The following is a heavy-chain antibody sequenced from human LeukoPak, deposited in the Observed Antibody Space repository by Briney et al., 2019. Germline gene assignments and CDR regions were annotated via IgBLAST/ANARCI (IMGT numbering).Heavy chain of an antibody. J-gene: IGHJ6*03. V-gene: IGHV4-4*07. CDR1: GGSISSYY. Sequence: SETLSLTCTASGGSISSYYWSWIRQPAGKGLEWIGRIYTSGSTNYNPSLKSRVTMSVDTSKNQFSLKLSSVTAADTAVYYCARDSSSWVYYYYMDVWGKGTTVTVSS. CDR2: IYTSGST. D-gene: IGHD6-13*01. CDR3: ARDSSSWVYYYYMDV.